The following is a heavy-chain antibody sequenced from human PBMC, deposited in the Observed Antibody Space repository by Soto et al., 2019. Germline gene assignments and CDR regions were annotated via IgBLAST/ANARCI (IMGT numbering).Heavy chain of an antibody. V-gene: IGHV3-53*01. Sequence: EVQLVESGGGLIQPGGSLRLSCAVSGFTVSNNYMSWVRQAPGKGLEGVSVIYSGGYTAYGDSVKGRFTISRDNSKNTLYPPSNSPGAAATAVYYWGTPPGGGGYWGQGTLVTVSS. D-gene: IGHD3-10*01. CDR1: GFTVSNNY. CDR2: IYSGGYT. CDR3: GTPPGGGGY. J-gene: IGHJ4*02.